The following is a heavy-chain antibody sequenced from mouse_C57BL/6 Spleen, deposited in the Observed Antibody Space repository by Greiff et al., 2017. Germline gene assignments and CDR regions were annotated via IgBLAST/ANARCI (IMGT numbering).Heavy chain of an antibody. D-gene: IGHD1-1*01. Sequence: VQLQQSGPELVKPGASVKMSCKASGYSFTDYNMNWVKQSPEKSLEWIGYINPSTGGTTYNQKFKAKATLTVDKSSSTAYMELPSLTSEESAVYYCARTRGHYVLAYWGQGTLVTVSA. CDR2: INPSTGGT. CDR3: ARTRGHYVLAY. V-gene: IGHV1-42*01. CDR1: GYSFTDYN. J-gene: IGHJ3*01.